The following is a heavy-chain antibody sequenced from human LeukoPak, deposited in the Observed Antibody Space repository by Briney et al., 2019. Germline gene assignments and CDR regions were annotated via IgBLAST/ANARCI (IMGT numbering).Heavy chain of an antibody. J-gene: IGHJ4*02. V-gene: IGHV3-30*18. Sequence: RGSPRVSCAASGFTFSSYVMHWVCQAPGKGLEWAALISYDGSDIYYADSVKGRFTISRDNSKNTLYLQMNSLRDEDTAVYYCAKGLRGALPTAFDYWGQGAPGTVSS. CDR3: AKGLRGALPTAFDY. CDR2: ISYDGSDI. CDR1: GFTFSSYV.